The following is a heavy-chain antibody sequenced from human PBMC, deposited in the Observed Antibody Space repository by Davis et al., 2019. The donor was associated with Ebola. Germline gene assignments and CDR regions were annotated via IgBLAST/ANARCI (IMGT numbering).Heavy chain of an antibody. CDR3: VSGTHGWNY. J-gene: IGHJ4*02. D-gene: IGHD2-15*01. CDR2: IGTTGHT. CDR1: GFTFSDVD. Sequence: GESLKISCAASGFTFSDVDMHWVRQPTGKGLEWVSGIGTTGHTYYTGSVKGRFTISRENVKNSLYLQMNSLIDGDTAVYYCVSGTHGWNYWGQGTLVTVSA. V-gene: IGHV3-13*01.